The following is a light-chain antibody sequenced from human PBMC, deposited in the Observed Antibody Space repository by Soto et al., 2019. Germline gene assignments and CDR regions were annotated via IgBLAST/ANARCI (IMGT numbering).Light chain of an antibody. J-gene: IGKJ4*01. CDR3: QQYNNWPFLT. V-gene: IGKV3-15*01. Sequence: EIVMTQSPATLSVSPGERDTLSCRASQSVSSNLAWYQQKPGQAPRLLIYGASTRATGIPARFSGSGSGTEFTLTISSLQSEDFAVYYCQQYNNWPFLTFGGGTKVDIK. CDR1: QSVSSN. CDR2: GAS.